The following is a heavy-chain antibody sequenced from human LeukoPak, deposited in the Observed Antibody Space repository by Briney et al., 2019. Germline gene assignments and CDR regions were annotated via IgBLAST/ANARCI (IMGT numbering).Heavy chain of an antibody. J-gene: IGHJ3*02. CDR2: IKQDGSEK. V-gene: IGHV3-7*02. Sequence: PGGSLRLSCAASGFTFSSYWMSWVRQAPGKGLEWVANIKQDGSEKYHVDSVKGRFTISRDNAKNSLYLQMNSLRAEDTAFYYCARVGYSSGWNAFDIWGQGTVVTVSS. D-gene: IGHD6-19*01. CDR3: ARVGYSSGWNAFDI. CDR1: GFTFSSYW.